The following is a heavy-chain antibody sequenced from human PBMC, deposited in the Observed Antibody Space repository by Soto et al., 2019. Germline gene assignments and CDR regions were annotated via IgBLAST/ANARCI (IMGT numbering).Heavy chain of an antibody. CDR2: IYYSGST. CDR1: GGSISSGGYY. V-gene: IGHV4-31*03. J-gene: IGHJ5*02. D-gene: IGHD3-3*01. CDR3: ARGGDFWSGYHNWFDP. Sequence: SETLSLTCTVSGGSISSGGYYWSWIRQHPGKGLEWIGYIYYSGSTYYNPSLKSRVTISVDTSKNQFSLKLSSVTAADTAVYYCARGGDFWSGYHNWFDPWGQGTLVTVSS.